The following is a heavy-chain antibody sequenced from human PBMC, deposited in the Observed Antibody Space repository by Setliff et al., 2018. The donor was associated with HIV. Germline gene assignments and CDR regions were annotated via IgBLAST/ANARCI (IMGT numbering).Heavy chain of an antibody. D-gene: IGHD1-1*01. CDR1: SESIVSYY. CDR2: NHTSGRT. CDR3: SRAAYDAVDWLDP. Sequence: SETLSLTCAVSSESIVSYYWNWIRQPPGRGLEWIGYNHTSGRTKYNPSLKSRLTILVDTSTKQFSLRLTSVTAADTAVYYCSRAAYDAVDWLDPWGQGTLVTVSS. J-gene: IGHJ5*02. V-gene: IGHV4-4*08.